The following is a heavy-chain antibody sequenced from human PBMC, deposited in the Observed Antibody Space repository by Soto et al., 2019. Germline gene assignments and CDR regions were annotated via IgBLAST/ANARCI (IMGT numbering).Heavy chain of an antibody. D-gene: IGHD2-15*01. J-gene: IGHJ5*02. CDR1: GGSISSGDFY. CDR3: ARGGPTGGSYKYNWFDP. Sequence: PSETLSLTCTVSGGSISSGDFYWSWIRQPPGRGLEWIGYISYSGSTYCNTSLKSRVTISVDTSKNQFSLKLNSVTAADTAVHYCARGGPTGGSYKYNWFDPWGQGTLVTVSS. V-gene: IGHV4-30-4*01. CDR2: ISYSGST.